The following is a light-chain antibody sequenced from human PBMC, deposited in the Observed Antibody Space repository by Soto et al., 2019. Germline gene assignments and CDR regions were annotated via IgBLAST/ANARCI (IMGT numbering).Light chain of an antibody. V-gene: IGKV3-11*01. J-gene: IGKJ2*01. CDR1: QSVSSY. CDR3: QQRSNWPPGYT. Sequence: EIVLTQSPATLSLSPGERATFSCRASQSVSSYLAWYQQKPGQAPRLLICDASNRATGIPARFSGSGSGTDFTLTISSLEPEDFAVYYCQQRSNWPPGYTFGQGTKLEIK. CDR2: DAS.